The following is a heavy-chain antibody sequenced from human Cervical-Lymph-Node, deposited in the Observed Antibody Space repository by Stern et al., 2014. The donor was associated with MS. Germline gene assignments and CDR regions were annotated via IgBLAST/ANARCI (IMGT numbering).Heavy chain of an antibody. CDR1: GFSLSNGRMG. Sequence: QVTLRESGPVLVKPTETLTLTCTVSGFSLSNGRMGVSWIRQPPGKALEWLAHIFLNDEKSYSASLRTRLTISKDASKSQVIFDMTHMDPVDTASYYCARVLEWGGNSYLDYYRGMDVWGQGTTVTVSS. CDR3: ARVLEWGGNSYLDYYRGMDV. CDR2: IFLNDEK. V-gene: IGHV2-26*01. J-gene: IGHJ6*02. D-gene: IGHD4-23*01.